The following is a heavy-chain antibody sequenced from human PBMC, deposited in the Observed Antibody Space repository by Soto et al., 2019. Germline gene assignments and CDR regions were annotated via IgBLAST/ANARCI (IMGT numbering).Heavy chain of an antibody. CDR1: GFTFTSSA. V-gene: IGHV1-58*01. Sequence: QMQLEQSGPEVKKPGTSVKVSCKASGFTFTSSAFQWVRQARGQRLEWIGWIAVGSGYTNYAQRFQDRVTLTRDMSTATPYMELGRLTSEDTAIYYCAADATAWQQMVPADYWGQGTLVTVSS. CDR2: IAVGSGYT. CDR3: AADATAWQQMVPADY. D-gene: IGHD2-8*01. J-gene: IGHJ4*02.